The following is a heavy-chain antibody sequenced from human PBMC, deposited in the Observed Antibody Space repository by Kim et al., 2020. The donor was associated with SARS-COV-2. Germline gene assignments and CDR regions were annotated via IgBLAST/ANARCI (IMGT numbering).Heavy chain of an antibody. Sequence: ASVKVSCKTSGYSFMKHDINWVRQVSGQGLEWMGWMNAETGNTGIAQKFQGRVTMTKDTSITTAYLELSRLAFDDTAVYYCARRAEEYGSGAYEYLDLWGQGSLVTVSS. V-gene: IGHV1-8*01. CDR1: GYSFMKHD. D-gene: IGHD3-10*01. J-gene: IGHJ4*02. CDR3: ARRAEEYGSGAYEYLDL. CDR2: MNAETGNT.